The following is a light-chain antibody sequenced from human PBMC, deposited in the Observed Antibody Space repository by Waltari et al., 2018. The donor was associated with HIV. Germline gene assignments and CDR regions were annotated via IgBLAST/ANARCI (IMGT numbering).Light chain of an antibody. CDR1: RGDVGGYNY. Sequence: QSALTQPASVSGSPGQSLTISCTGTRGDVGGYNYVSWYQQYPGKAPKLIIYEVNHRPSGVADRFAGSKAGNTASLTIAGLQAEDEADYYCSSYTSSSTLDVFGTGTEVTVL. J-gene: IGLJ1*01. CDR2: EVN. CDR3: SSYTSSSTLDV. V-gene: IGLV2-14*01.